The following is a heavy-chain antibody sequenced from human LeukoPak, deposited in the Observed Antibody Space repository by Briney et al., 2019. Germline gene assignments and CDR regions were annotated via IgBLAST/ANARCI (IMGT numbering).Heavy chain of an antibody. CDR1: GFTFGTYG. CDR2: IHYDGNNK. D-gene: IGHD3-10*01. J-gene: IGHJ4*02. CDR3: AKSRGSGTYLYYFDS. Sequence: GGSLRLSCAASGFTFGTYGMHWVRQAPGKGLEWVAFIHYDGNNKNYAASVRGRFTISRDISTNTPYLQMSSLRPEDTAVYYCAKSRGSGTYLYYFDSWGQGTLVTVSS. V-gene: IGHV3-30*02.